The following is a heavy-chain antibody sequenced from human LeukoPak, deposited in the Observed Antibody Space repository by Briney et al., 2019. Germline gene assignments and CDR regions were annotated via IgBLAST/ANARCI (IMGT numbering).Heavy chain of an antibody. CDR1: GGSFSGYY. CDR2: INHSGST. J-gene: IGHJ4*02. Sequence: PSETLSLTCAVYGGSFSGYYWSWIRQPPGKGLEWIGEINHSGSTNYNPSLKSRVAISVDTSKNQFSLKLSSVTAADTAVYYCARGAWGSYFDYWGQGTLVTVSS. CDR3: ARGAWGSYFDY. D-gene: IGHD3-16*01. V-gene: IGHV4-34*01.